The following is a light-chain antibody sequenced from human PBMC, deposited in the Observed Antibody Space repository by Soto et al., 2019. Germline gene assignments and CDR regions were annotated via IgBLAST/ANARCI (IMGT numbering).Light chain of an antibody. J-gene: IGKJ5*01. Sequence: EIFLTQSPDTLSLSPGERATLSCRASQSVSSYLAWYQQKPGQAPRLLIYDASSRATGIPARFSGSGSGTDFTLTISSLEPEDFAVYYCQQRSNWPSITFGQGTRLEIK. V-gene: IGKV3-11*01. CDR2: DAS. CDR3: QQRSNWPSIT. CDR1: QSVSSY.